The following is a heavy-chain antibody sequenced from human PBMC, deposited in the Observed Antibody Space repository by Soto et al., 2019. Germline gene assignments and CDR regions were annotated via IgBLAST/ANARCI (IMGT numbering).Heavy chain of an antibody. D-gene: IGHD1-26*01. J-gene: IGHJ4*01. V-gene: IGHV3-15*07. CDR3: TTDSRTTLPEIRFDY. CDR1: GFPFNNAW. CDR2: VKSKADSGSG. Sequence: GGSLRLSCAASGFPFNNAWINWFRQVPGKGLEWVGRVKSKADSGSGDYAAPVKGRFVVSRDDSKDIVYLQMNSLKIEDTGVYYCTTDSRTTLPEIRFDYWGHGTQVTVSS.